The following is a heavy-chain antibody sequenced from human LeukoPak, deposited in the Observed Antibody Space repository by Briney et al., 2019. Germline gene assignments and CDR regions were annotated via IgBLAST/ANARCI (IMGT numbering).Heavy chain of an antibody. D-gene: IGHD3-9*01. Sequence: PSVKVSCKASGYTFTSYGISWVRQAPGQGLEWMGWISAYNGNTNSAQKLQGRVTMTTDTSTSTAYMELRSLRSDDTAVYYCARDVLRYFDQPNGMDVWGKGTTVTVSS. CDR1: GYTFTSYG. J-gene: IGHJ6*04. CDR3: ARDVLRYFDQPNGMDV. CDR2: ISAYNGNT. V-gene: IGHV1-18*04.